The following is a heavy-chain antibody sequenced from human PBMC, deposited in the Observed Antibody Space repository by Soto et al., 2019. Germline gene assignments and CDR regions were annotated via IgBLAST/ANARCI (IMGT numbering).Heavy chain of an antibody. Sequence: QVQLQESGPGLVKPSGTLSLTCAVSGGSISSSNWWSWVRQPPGKGLEWIGEIYHSGSTNYNPSLQRRVTISXXKXEXXCSLKLSSVTAADTAVYYCARFPSLRYSSGHTTDYWGQGTLVTVSS. J-gene: IGHJ4*02. CDR3: ARFPSLRYSSGHTTDY. CDR2: IYHSGST. D-gene: IGHD6-19*01. V-gene: IGHV4-4*02. CDR1: GGSISSSNW.